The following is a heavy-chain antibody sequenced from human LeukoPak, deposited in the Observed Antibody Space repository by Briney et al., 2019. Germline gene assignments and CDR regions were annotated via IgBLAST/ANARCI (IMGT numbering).Heavy chain of an antibody. D-gene: IGHD3-22*01. CDR1: GGSFSGYY. J-gene: IGHJ1*01. Sequence: SETLSLTCAVYGGSFSGYYWSWIRQPPGKGLEWIGEINHNRSTNYNPSLKSRVTISVDTSKNQFSLKLSSVTAADTAVYYCARLYDSSGYYYRFQHWGQGTLVTVSS. V-gene: IGHV4-34*01. CDR3: ARLYDSSGYYYRFQH. CDR2: INHNRST.